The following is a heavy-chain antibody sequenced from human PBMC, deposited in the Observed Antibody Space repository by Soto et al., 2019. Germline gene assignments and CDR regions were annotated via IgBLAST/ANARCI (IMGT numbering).Heavy chain of an antibody. D-gene: IGHD6-6*01. CDR2: IYDSESA. J-gene: IGHJ4*02. V-gene: IGHV4-31*03. CDR3: ARASSSSSAADY. Sequence: QVQLQESGPRLVRPSQTLSLTCNVSGESISSGGYYWSWIRHHPGKGLEWIGYIYDSESAYYNPSMKSRVIISMDTSKNHFAMRLSSVTAADTAVYYCARASSSSSAADYWGQGTLVTVSS. CDR1: GESISSGGYY.